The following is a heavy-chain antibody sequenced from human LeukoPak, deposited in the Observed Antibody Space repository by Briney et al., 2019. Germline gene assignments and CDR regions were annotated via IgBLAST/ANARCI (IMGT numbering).Heavy chain of an antibody. Sequence: GGSLRLSCAASGFTFSSCAMSWVRHAPGKVLKWVSTIIDSGNSIYYADYVEGLLTISRDNSKNTPYLPMNSLRAGDTAVYYCAKDPIFSGSYGVFDTWGQGTLGTISS. CDR2: IIDSGNSI. J-gene: IGHJ4*02. CDR1: GFTFSSCA. D-gene: IGHD1-26*01. CDR3: AKDPIFSGSYGVFDT. V-gene: IGHV3-23*01.